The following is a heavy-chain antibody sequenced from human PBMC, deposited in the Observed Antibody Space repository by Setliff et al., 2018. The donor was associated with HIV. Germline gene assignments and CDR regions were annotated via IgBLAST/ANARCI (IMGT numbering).Heavy chain of an antibody. Sequence: PGGSLRLSCAASGFPFSNHHMAWVRQAPGQGLEWVSALYNDGSTYYPDSVKGRFTISRDNSKNTLSLQMNRLRADDTAVYFCARDPRGAVAGFDYWGQGTLVTV. CDR2: LYNDGST. D-gene: IGHD6-19*01. V-gene: IGHV3-66*01. CDR1: GFPFSNHH. CDR3: ARDPRGAVAGFDY. J-gene: IGHJ4*02.